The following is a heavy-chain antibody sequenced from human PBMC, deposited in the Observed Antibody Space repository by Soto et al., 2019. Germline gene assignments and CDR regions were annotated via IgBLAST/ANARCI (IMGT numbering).Heavy chain of an antibody. J-gene: IGHJ3*02. D-gene: IGHD3-10*01. V-gene: IGHV4-39*01. Sequence: QLQLQESGPGLVKPSETLSLTCTVSGGSISSSSYYWGWIRQPPGKGLEWIGSIYYSGSTYYNPSLKSRVTIPVDTSKNQFSLKLSSVTAADTAVYYCARHRGRNVRDAFDIWGQGTMVTVSS. CDR1: GGSISSSSYY. CDR2: IYYSGST. CDR3: ARHRGRNVRDAFDI.